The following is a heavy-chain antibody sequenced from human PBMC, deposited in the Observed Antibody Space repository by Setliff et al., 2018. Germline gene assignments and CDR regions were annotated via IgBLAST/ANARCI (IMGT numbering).Heavy chain of an antibody. CDR2: INSNGGGT. Sequence: ASVKVSCKASGYSFTDYYMYWVRQAPGQGLEWMGWINSNGGGTNYAQNFQGRVTMTRDTSISPVYMELGGLRVEDTAVYYCARSRRYCSLTSCFTPLDYWGQGTLVTVSS. CDR1: GYSFTDYY. CDR3: ARSRRYCSLTSCFTPLDY. D-gene: IGHD2-2*02. V-gene: IGHV1-2*02. J-gene: IGHJ4*02.